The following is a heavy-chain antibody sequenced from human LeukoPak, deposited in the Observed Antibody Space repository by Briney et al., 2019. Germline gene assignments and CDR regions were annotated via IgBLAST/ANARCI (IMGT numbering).Heavy chain of an antibody. D-gene: IGHD2-15*01. CDR2: MNPNSGNT. Sequence: ASVKVSCKASGYTFTSYDINWVRQATGQGLEWMGWMNPNSGNTGYAQKFQGRVTMTRNTSISTAYMELSSLRSEDTAVYYCARDPLDASSGGRSYYYGMDVWGQGTTVTVSS. V-gene: IGHV1-8*01. CDR3: ARDPLDASSGGRSYYYGMDV. CDR1: GYTFTSYD. J-gene: IGHJ6*02.